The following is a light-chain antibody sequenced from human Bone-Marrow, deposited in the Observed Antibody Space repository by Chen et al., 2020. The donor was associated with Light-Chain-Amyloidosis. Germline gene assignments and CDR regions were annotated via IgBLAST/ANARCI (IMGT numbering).Light chain of an antibody. Sequence: SYVLTQPSSVSVAPGQTATIACGGNNIGYTSVHWYQQTPGQAPLLVGYDDSDRPSGIPERLSGSTSGNTATLTISRVEAGDEADYYCQVWDRSSDRPVFGGGTKLTVL. CDR2: DDS. CDR1: NIGYTS. J-gene: IGLJ3*02. CDR3: QVWDRSSDRPV. V-gene: IGLV3-21*02.